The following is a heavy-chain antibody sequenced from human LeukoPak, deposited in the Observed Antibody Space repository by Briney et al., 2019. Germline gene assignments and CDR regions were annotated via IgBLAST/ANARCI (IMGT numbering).Heavy chain of an antibody. CDR1: GFTFDDYA. CDR3: AKDGGAGHSYGDAFDM. CDR2: ISGDGGST. V-gene: IGHV3-43*02. D-gene: IGHD5-18*01. Sequence: AGGSLRLSCAASGFTFDDYAMHWVRQVPGKGLEWVSLISGDGGSTYYADSVKGRFTISRDNSKNSLYLQMNSLRTEDTALYYCAKDGGAGHSYGDAFDMWGQGTMVTVSS. J-gene: IGHJ3*02.